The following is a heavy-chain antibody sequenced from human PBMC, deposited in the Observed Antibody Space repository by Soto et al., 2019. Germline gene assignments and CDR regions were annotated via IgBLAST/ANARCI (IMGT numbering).Heavy chain of an antibody. CDR1: GFTFSTYA. D-gene: IGHD3-3*01. CDR2: ISSNGGTT. J-gene: IGHJ6*02. V-gene: IGHV3-64D*06. Sequence: PGGSLRLSCSVSGFTFSTYAMNWVRQAPGKGLEFVSTISSNGGTTYYADSVKGRFTFSRDNSKKTLYLQMSSLRGEDTAVYYCVKGGLDDFWSGNIESDHYYGMDVWGQGTKVTVYS. CDR3: VKGGLDDFWSGNIESDHYYGMDV.